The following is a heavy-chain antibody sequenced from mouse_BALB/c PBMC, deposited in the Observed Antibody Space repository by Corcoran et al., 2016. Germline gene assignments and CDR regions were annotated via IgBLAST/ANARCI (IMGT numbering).Heavy chain of an antibody. D-gene: IGHD2-3*01. CDR1: GFSLSTSGMG. CDR2: IYWDDNK. CDR3: AGRAFDGYYGWFAY. J-gene: IGHJ3*01. Sequence: QVTLKESGPGILQPSQTLSLPCAFSGFSLSTSGMGVSWIRQPSGKGLEWLAHIYWDDNKRYTPSLKSRLTISKDTSRNQVFLKITSVDTAVTATYYFAGRAFDGYYGWFAYWGQGTLVTVSA. V-gene: IGHV8-12*01.